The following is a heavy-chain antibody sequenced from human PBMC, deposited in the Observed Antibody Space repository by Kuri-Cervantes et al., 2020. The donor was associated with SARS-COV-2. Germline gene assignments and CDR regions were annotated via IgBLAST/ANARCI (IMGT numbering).Heavy chain of an antibody. V-gene: IGHV4-39*07. Sequence: GSLRLSCTVSGDSISTSSTYYWGWIRQPPGKGLEWIGGVYYSGSTNYNPSLKSRVTMSVDMSKNQLSLKLSSVTADDTAVYYCPRGRDFNYWGQGILVTVSS. D-gene: IGHD3/OR15-3a*01. J-gene: IGHJ4*02. CDR2: VYYSGST. CDR1: GDSISTSSTYY. CDR3: PRGRDFNY.